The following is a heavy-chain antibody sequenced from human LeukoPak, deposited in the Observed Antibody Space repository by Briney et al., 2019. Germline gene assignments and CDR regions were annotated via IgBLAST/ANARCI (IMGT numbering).Heavy chain of an antibody. J-gene: IGHJ6*02. CDR1: GFTFSNAW. D-gene: IGHD3-10*01. Sequence: PGGSLRLSCAASGFTFSNAWMSWVRQAPGKGLEWVGRIKSKTDGGTTDYTAPVKGRFTISRDDSKNTLYLQMNSLTTVDTAVYYCTTGPFDYYGSASYLANGMDVWGQGTTVTVSS. CDR3: TTGPFDYYGSASYLANGMDV. V-gene: IGHV3-15*01. CDR2: IKSKTDGGTT.